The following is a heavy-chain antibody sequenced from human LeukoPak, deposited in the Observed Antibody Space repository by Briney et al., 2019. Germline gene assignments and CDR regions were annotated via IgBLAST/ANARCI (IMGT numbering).Heavy chain of an antibody. Sequence: ASVKVSCKASGGTFSSYAISWVRQAPGQGLEWMGRIIPILGIANYAQKFQGRVTITADKSTSTAYMELSSLRSEDTAVYYCAKDIVVVPAANIAVAQEDDAFDIWGQGTMVTVSS. V-gene: IGHV1-69*04. CDR3: AKDIVVVPAANIAVAQEDDAFDI. J-gene: IGHJ3*02. CDR2: IIPILGIA. D-gene: IGHD2-2*01. CDR1: GGTFSSYA.